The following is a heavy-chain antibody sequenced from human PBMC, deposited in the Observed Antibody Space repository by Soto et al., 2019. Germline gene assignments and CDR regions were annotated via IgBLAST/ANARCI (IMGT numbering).Heavy chain of an antibody. CDR1: GGTFSSYA. D-gene: IGHD3-3*01. J-gene: IGHJ6*02. V-gene: IGHV1-69*06. CDR2: IIPIFGTA. CDR3: ATKLRFLEWLPMDYYYYGMDV. Sequence: ASVKVSCKASGGTFSSYAISWVRQAPGQGLEWMGGIIPIFGTANYAQKFQGRVTITADKSTSTAYMELSSLRSEDTAVYYCATKLRFLEWLPMDYYYYGMDVWGQGTTVTVS.